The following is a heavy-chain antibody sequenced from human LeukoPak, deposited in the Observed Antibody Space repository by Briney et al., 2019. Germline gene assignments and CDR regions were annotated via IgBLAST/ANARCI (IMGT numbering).Heavy chain of an antibody. CDR1: GDSVSSDSAA. J-gene: IGHJ4*02. CDR2: TYYRSQWGT. V-gene: IGHV6-1*01. CDR3: ARQPDQQPASFDY. D-gene: IGHD6-13*01. Sequence: SQTLSLTCAISGDSVSSDSAAWNWIRQSPSRGLEWLGRTYYRSQWGTDFAVFVKDRISIKPDTSKNQFSLQLNSVTPEDTAVYYCARQPDQQPASFDYWGQGTLVTVSS.